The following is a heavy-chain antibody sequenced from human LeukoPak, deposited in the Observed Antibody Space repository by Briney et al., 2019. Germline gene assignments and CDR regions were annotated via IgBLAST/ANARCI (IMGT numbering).Heavy chain of an antibody. D-gene: IGHD4-17*01. V-gene: IGHV4-59*12. CDR2: IYYSGST. CDR3: ASANDYGDYVAFDI. J-gene: IGHJ3*02. Sequence: SETLSLTCTVSGGSISSYYWSWIRQPPGKGLEWIGYIYYSGSTNYNPSLKSRVTISVDTSKNQFSLKLSSVTAADTAVYYCASANDYGDYVAFDIWGQGTMVTVSS. CDR1: GGSISSYY.